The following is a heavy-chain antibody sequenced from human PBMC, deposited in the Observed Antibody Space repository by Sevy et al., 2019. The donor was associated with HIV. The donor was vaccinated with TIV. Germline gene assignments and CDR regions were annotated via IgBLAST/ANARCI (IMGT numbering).Heavy chain of an antibody. CDR1: GYTLTQLS. D-gene: IGHD3-22*01. Sequence: ASVKVSCKVSGYTLTQLSMHWVRQAPGKGLEWMGSFDPEDGETLYAQNFQGRVTMTEGTSTDTAYMALGSLRSEDTAIYYFATTKDYYDSSGSPFDYWGQGTLVTVSS. J-gene: IGHJ4*02. V-gene: IGHV1-24*01. CDR2: FDPEDGET. CDR3: ATTKDYYDSSGSPFDY.